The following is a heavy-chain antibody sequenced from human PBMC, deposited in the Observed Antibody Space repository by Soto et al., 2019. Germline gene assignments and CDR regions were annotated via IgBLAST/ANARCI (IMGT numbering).Heavy chain of an antibody. J-gene: IGHJ6*02. Sequence: QVQLVQSGAEVKKPGSSVKVSCQASGGTFNNFAFTWVRQAPGQGLEWLGGIIPVFHTTNIAQTFQDRITVTADDFTTTVYMAMTSLRYDDTAVYYCATATISPVSATLYHYGMDVWGQGTTVTVSS. CDR3: ATATISPVSATLYHYGMDV. CDR2: IIPVFHTT. D-gene: IGHD6-25*01. V-gene: IGHV1-69*01. CDR1: GGTFNNFA.